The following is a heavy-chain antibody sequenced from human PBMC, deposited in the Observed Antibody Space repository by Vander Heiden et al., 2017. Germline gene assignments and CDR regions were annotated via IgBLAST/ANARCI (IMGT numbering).Heavy chain of an antibody. D-gene: IGHD6-13*01. CDR3: ARERPHCSCIDY. CDR1: GFPFSSYA. V-gene: IGHV3-30-3*01. J-gene: IGHJ4*02. Sequence: QVQLVESGGGVVQPGGSLGLPCAASGFPFSSYAMHWVRQAPGKGLEWVAVISYDGSNKYYADSVKGRFTISRDNSKNTLYLQMNSLRAEDTAVYYCARERPHCSCIDYWGQGTLVTVSS. CDR2: ISYDGSNK.